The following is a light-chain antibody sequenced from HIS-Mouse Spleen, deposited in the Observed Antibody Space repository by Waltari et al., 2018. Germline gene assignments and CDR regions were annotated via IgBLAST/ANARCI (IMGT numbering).Light chain of an antibody. CDR3: SSYTSSSTVV. CDR1: SSDVGSYTS. V-gene: IGLV2-18*02. CDR2: EVS. J-gene: IGLJ2*01. Sequence: QSALTQPPSVSGSPGQSVTISCTGTSSDVGSYTSVSWYQQPPGTAPKLMIYEVSNRPSGVPDRFSGSKSGNTASLTISGLQAEDEADYYCSSYTSSSTVVFGGGTKLTVL.